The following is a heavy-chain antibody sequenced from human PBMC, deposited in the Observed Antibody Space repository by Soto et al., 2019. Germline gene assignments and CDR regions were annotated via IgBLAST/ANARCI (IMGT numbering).Heavy chain of an antibody. D-gene: IGHD2-8*01. V-gene: IGHV1-2*04. J-gene: IGHJ6*02. CDR2: INPKSGGT. Sequence: ASVKVSCKASGYSFSDYHIHWVRQAPGQGLEWLGRINPKSGGTSTAQKFQGWVTMTTDTSISTASMELTRLTSDDTAIYYCARGDSTDCSNGVCSFFYFYGWGDWGQGTTVTVSS. CDR1: GYSFSDYH. CDR3: ARGDSTDCSNGVCSFFYFYGWGD.